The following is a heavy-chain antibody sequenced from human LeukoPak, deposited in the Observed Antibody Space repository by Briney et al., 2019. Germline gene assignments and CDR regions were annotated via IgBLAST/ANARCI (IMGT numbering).Heavy chain of an antibody. CDR1: GYTLTELS. CDR2: FNPEDGET. CDR3: ATAPPTQQRLADDAFDI. D-gene: IGHD6-25*01. J-gene: IGHJ3*02. Sequence: ASVKVSCKVSGYTLTELSMHWVRQAPGKGLEWMGGFNPEDGETIYAQKFQGRVTMTEDTSTDTAYMELSSLRSEDTAVYYCATAPPTQQRLADDAFDIWGQGTMVTVSS. V-gene: IGHV1-24*01.